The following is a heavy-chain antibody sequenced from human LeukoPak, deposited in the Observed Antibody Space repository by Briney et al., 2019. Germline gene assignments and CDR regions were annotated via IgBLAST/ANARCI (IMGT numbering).Heavy chain of an antibody. D-gene: IGHD3-9*01. CDR2: INWNGGST. CDR3: ARVPNCDILTGYYNY. J-gene: IGHJ4*02. Sequence: GGSLRLSCAASGFTFDDYGMSWVRQAPGKGLEWVSGINWNGGSTGYADSVKGRFTISRDNAKNSLYLQMNSLRADDTALYYCARVPNCDILTGYYNYWGQGTLVTVSS. V-gene: IGHV3-20*04. CDR1: GFTFDDYG.